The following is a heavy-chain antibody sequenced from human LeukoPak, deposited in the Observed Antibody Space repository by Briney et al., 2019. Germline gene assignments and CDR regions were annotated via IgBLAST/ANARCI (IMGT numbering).Heavy chain of an antibody. V-gene: IGHV4-39*07. CDR3: ARRGTMVRGVADY. Sequence: SETLSLTCTVSGGSISSSSYHWRWLRQPPGKGLEWIGSIHYSGSTYYNPSLKSRVTISVDTSKNQFSLKLSSVTAADTAVYYCARRGTMVRGVADYWSQGTLVTVSS. CDR1: GGSISSSSYH. D-gene: IGHD3-10*01. J-gene: IGHJ4*02. CDR2: IHYSGST.